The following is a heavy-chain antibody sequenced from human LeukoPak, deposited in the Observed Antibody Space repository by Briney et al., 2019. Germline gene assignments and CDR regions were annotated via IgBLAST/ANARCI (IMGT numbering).Heavy chain of an antibody. CDR1: GFTFSSYS. CDR3: ARGQACSSTSCYGFDY. D-gene: IGHD2-2*01. CDR2: ISSSSSYI. V-gene: IGHV3-21*01. Sequence: PGGSLRLSCAASGFTFSSYSMNWVRQAPGKGLERVSYISSSSSYIYYADSVKGRFTISRDNAKNSLYLQMNSLRAEDTAVYYCARGQACSSTSCYGFDYWGQGTLVTVSS. J-gene: IGHJ4*02.